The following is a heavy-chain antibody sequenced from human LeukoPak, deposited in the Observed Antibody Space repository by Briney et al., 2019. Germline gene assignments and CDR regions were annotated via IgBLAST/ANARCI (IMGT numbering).Heavy chain of an antibody. D-gene: IGHD4-11*01. V-gene: IGHV4-59*08. Sequence: SETLSLTCTVSGGSISSYYWTWLRQPPGKGLEWIGYIYYGGSTDYSPSLKSRVTISVDTSKNQFSLKLSSVTAADTAVYYCVRHRDYTNGMDVWGQGTTVTVSS. J-gene: IGHJ6*02. CDR3: VRHRDYTNGMDV. CDR1: GGSISSYY. CDR2: IYYGGST.